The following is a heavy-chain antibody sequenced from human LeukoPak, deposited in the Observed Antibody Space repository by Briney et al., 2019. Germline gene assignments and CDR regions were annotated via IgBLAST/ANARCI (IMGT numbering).Heavy chain of an antibody. J-gene: IGHJ4*02. D-gene: IGHD3-10*01. CDR1: GFTFTSSA. CDR3: AAGTWNSGINI. V-gene: IGHV1-58*02. Sequence: ASVKVSCKASGFTFTSSAMQWVRQARRQRLEWIGWIVVGSGDTNYAQKFQERVTITRDMSTSTAYMELSSLRSEDTAVYYCAAGTWNSGINIWGQGTLVTVSS. CDR2: IVVGSGDT.